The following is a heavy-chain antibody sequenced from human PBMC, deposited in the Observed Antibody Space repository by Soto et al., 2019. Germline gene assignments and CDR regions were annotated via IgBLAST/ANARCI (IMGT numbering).Heavy chain of an antibody. CDR1: GYTFTSYG. CDR3: ASSIHYGDGSTVTDE. V-gene: IGHV1-69*13. D-gene: IGHD4-17*01. CDR2: IIPIFGTA. J-gene: IGHJ4*02. Sequence: GASVKVSCKASGYTFTSYGISWVRQAPGQGLEWMGGIIPIFGTANYAQKFQGRVTITADESTSTAYMELSSLRSEDTAVYYCASSIHYGDGSTVTDEWGQGTLVTVSS.